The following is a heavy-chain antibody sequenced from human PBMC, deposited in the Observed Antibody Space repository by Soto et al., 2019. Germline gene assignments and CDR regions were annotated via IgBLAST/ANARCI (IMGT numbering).Heavy chain of an antibody. Sequence: QVQLVESGGGVVQPGRSLRLSCTASGFSFSTSVMHWVRQAPGEGLEWVALIAHDESNKHYADSVKGRFTISRDNPTNMLYLQMDSLRAEDTAVYYCAREDVSSGYAGTFRHWGQGTLVAVSS. CDR1: GFSFSTSV. CDR3: AREDVSSGYAGTFRH. D-gene: IGHD3-22*01. V-gene: IGHV3-30-3*01. J-gene: IGHJ1*01. CDR2: IAHDESNK.